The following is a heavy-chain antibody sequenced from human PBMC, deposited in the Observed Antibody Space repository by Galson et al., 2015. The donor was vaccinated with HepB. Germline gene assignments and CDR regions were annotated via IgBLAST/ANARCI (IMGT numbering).Heavy chain of an antibody. V-gene: IGHV5-51*01. J-gene: IGHJ3*02. Sequence: SRAEVNKAGESLKISCKGSGDSYTRCKIGWVRQMPGKGLEWMGIIYPGDSDTRYSPYFQGQVTISADKSISTAYLQWSSLKASDTAMYYCARRIYYSGSYYGPDDAFDIWGQGTMVTVSS. CDR1: GDSYTRCK. CDR3: ARRIYYSGSYYGPDDAFDI. CDR2: IYPGDSDT. D-gene: IGHD1-26*01.